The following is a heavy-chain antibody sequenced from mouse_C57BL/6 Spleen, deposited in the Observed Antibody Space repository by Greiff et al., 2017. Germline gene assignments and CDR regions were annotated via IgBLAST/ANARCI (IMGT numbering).Heavy chain of an antibody. V-gene: IGHV5-16*01. D-gene: IGHD4-1*01. Sequence: EVKLVESEGGLVQPGSSMKFSCTASGFTFSDYYMAWVRQVPEKGLEWVANINYDGSSTYYLDSLKSRFSISRDNAKNILYLQMSSLKSEDTATYYCARTGTGYFGYWGQGTTLTVSS. CDR3: ARTGTGYFGY. CDR2: INYDGSST. J-gene: IGHJ2*01. CDR1: GFTFSDYY.